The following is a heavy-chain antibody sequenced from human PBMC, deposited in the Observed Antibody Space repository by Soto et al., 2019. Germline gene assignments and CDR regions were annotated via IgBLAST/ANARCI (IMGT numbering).Heavy chain of an antibody. V-gene: IGHV3-30*03. CDR2: ISYDGSNK. CDR1: GFTFSSYG. D-gene: IGHD3-10*01. J-gene: IGHJ4*02. CDR3: SIDSSYYGSGSYLVPFPFDY. Sequence: PGGSLRLSCAASGFTFSSYGMHWVRQAPGKGLERVAVISYDGSNKYYADSVKGRFTISRDNSKNTLYLQMNSLRAEDTAVYYCSIDSSYYGSGSYLVPFPFDYWGQGTLVTVSS.